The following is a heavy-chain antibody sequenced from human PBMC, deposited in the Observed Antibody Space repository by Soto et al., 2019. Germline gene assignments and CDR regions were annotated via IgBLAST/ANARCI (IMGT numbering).Heavy chain of an antibody. CDR3: AREENCRGGTCYSEYFHH. D-gene: IGHD2-15*01. J-gene: IGHJ1*01. CDR2: VNPSGGSA. CDR1: GYIFTAYS. V-gene: IGHV1-46*01. Sequence: VQLVQSGAEVKRPGASVKVFCKTSGYIFTAYSMHWVRQAPGQGLELMGVVNPSGGSAHYAQSFEGRVTLTRDTSTSTFYMELSSLRSEDTAVYYCAREENCRGGTCYSEYFHHWGQGTLVTDSS.